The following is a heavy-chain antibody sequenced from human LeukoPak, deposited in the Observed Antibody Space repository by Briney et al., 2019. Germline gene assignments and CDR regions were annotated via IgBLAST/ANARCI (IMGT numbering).Heavy chain of an antibody. CDR3: AKGPDYGELYYSDY. J-gene: IGHJ4*02. Sequence: PGGSLRLSCAASGFTFSSYAMSWVRQAPGRGLEWVSAISGSGGSTYYADSVKGRFTISRDNSKNTLYLQMNSLRAEDTAVYCCAKGPDYGELYYSDYWGQGTLVTVSS. CDR1: GFTFSSYA. CDR2: ISGSGGST. D-gene: IGHD4-17*01. V-gene: IGHV3-23*01.